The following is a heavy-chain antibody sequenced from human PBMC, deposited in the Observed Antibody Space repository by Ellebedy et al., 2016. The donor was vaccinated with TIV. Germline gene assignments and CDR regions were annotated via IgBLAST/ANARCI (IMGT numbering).Heavy chain of an antibody. J-gene: IGHJ4*02. D-gene: IGHD2-15*01. CDR3: SRGWSTPDS. CDR2: IRSTGSDK. CDR1: GFTVRSNY. Sequence: PGGSLRLSCAASGFTVRSNYMNWVRQSPGKGLEWVSSIRSTGSDKYYAESVKGRFTISRDNAQDTLFLQMNSLRAEDTAVYFCSRGWSTPDSWGQGTLVIVSS. V-gene: IGHV3-21*06.